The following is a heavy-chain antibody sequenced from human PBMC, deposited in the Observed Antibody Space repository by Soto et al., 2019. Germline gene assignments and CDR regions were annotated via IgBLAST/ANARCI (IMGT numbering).Heavy chain of an antibody. CDR3: ARAGCSSTSCRGFDP. Sequence: SETLSLTCAASGGSISSGGYSWSWIRQPPGKGLEWIGYIYHSGSTYYNPSLKSRVTISVDRSKNQFSLKLSSVTAADTAVYYCARAGCSSTSCRGFDPWGQGTLVTVSS. CDR1: GGSISSGGYS. V-gene: IGHV4-30-2*01. CDR2: IYHSGST. J-gene: IGHJ5*02. D-gene: IGHD2-2*01.